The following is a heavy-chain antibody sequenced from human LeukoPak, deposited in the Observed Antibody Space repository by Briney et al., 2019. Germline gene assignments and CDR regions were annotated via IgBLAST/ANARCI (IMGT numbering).Heavy chain of an antibody. CDR1: GFTVSSNY. D-gene: IGHD4-17*01. J-gene: IGHJ4*02. CDR2: IYSGGST. CDR3: AKDLYGDYDDRTFDY. Sequence: PGGSLRLSCAASGFTVSSNYMSWVRQAPGKGLERVSVIYSGGSTYYADSVKGRFTISRDNSKNTLYLQMNSLRAEDTALYYCAKDLYGDYDDRTFDYWGQGTLVTVSS. V-gene: IGHV3-53*05.